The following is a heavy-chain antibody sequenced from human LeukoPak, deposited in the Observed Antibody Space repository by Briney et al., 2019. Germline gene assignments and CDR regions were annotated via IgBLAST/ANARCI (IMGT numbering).Heavy chain of an antibody. Sequence: PSETLSLTCAVSGGSISSGSYSWSWIRQPPGKGLEWIGYIYPRGSTYYNPSLKSRVTISLDMSKNQFSLKLSSVTAADTAVYYCARDWLDVGMAFYYFDYWGQGTLVTVSS. CDR3: ARDWLDVGMAFYYFDY. CDR1: GGSISSGSYS. D-gene: IGHD5-18*01. J-gene: IGHJ4*02. CDR2: IYPRGST. V-gene: IGHV4-30-2*01.